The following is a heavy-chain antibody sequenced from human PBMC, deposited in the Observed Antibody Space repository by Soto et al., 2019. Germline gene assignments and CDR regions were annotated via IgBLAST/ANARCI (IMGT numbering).Heavy chain of an antibody. D-gene: IGHD3-10*01. CDR1: GFTIRDTW. CDR2: IKSIRDGGTT. J-gene: IGHJ4*01. V-gene: IGHV3-15*07. CDR3: TTDSHLSSVFVRHDN. Sequence: GGSLRLSCAASGFTIRDTWINWVRQAPGMGLEWVGRIKSIRDGGTTDFAAPVKGRFAISRDDSENTVHMQINSLKSEDTAVYYCTTDSHLSSVFVRHDNWGQGTVVTVSS.